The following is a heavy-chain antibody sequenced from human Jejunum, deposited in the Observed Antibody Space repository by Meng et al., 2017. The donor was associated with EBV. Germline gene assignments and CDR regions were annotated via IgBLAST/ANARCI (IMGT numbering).Heavy chain of an antibody. Sequence: GASVRAFSPAGGLLVSSGAASGYTVMSNDRPWARQAPEKGLEWVLVIYSGGSTYYADPMKGLFTISRDNSKNTLYLQMNNLRAEDTAVYYCASLRNRGFDLWGRGTLVTVSS. CDR1: GYTVMSND. CDR3: ASLRNRGFDL. J-gene: IGHJ2*01. V-gene: IGHV3-53*01. D-gene: IGHD1-14*01. CDR2: IYSGGST.